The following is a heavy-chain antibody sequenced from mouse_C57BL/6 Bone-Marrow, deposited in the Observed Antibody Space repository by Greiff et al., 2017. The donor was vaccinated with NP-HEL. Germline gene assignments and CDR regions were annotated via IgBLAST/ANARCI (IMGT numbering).Heavy chain of an antibody. CDR2: IDPENGDT. J-gene: IGHJ2*01. CDR3: TTWGWLLPYYFDY. D-gene: IGHD2-3*01. V-gene: IGHV14-4*01. CDR1: GFNIKDDY. Sequence: VQLQQSGAELVRPGASVKLSCTASGFNIKDDYMHWVKQRPEQGLEWIGWIDPENGDTEYASKFQGKATITADTSSNTAYLQLSSLTSEDTAVYSCTTWGWLLPYYFDYWGQGTTLTVSS.